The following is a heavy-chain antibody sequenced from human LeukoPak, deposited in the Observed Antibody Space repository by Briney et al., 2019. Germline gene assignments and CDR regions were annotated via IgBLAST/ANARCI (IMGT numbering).Heavy chain of an antibody. Sequence: GGSLRLSCAASGFTLSSDHMSWVRQAPGKGLEWVSGIYSAGSTYSADSVHRRFTISRHNSKNTLYLQMNSLRAEDTAVYYCARVWELSFDYWGHGTLVTVSS. D-gene: IGHD1-26*01. V-gene: IGHV3-53*01. J-gene: IGHJ4*01. CDR2: IYSAGST. CDR1: GFTLSSDH. CDR3: ARVWELSFDY.